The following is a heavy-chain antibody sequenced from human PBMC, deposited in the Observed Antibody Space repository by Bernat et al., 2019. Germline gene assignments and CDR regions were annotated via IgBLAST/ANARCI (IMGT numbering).Heavy chain of an antibody. Sequence: QVQLVQSGAEVKKPGSSVKVSCKASGGTFSSYAISWVRQAPGQGLEWMGGIIPIFGTANYAQKFQGRVTITADESTSTAYMELSSLRSEDTAVYYCAREGYDILTGNTDSLFDYWGQGTLVTVSS. D-gene: IGHD3-9*01. CDR2: IIPIFGTA. J-gene: IGHJ4*02. V-gene: IGHV1-69*01. CDR1: GGTFSSYA. CDR3: AREGYDILTGNTDSLFDY.